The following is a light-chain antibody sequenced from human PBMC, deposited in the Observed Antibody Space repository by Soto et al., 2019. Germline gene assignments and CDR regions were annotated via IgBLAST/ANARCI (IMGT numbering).Light chain of an antibody. J-gene: IGKJ5*01. CDR3: QQYSSYWNT. V-gene: IGKV1-5*01. CDR2: DAS. Sequence: DVQLTQSPSTLSAYVGDRVTITCRANQSVTTWLAWYQQKPGTAPKLLIYDASNLEAGVPSRFSGSGSGTEFTLTITSLQHDDCDPYYCQQYSSYWNTFGQGTRLEIK. CDR1: QSVTTW.